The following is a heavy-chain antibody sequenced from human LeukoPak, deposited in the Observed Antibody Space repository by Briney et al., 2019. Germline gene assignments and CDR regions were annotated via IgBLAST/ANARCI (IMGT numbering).Heavy chain of an antibody. Sequence: GASVKVSCKASGYTFTSYYTHWVRQAPGQGLEWMGIINPSGGSTSYAQKFQGRVTMTRDTSTSTVYMELSSLRSEDTAVYYCARVGHLPYDFWSGYYKEYFDYWGQGTLVTVSS. V-gene: IGHV1-46*01. CDR3: ARVGHLPYDFWSGYYKEYFDY. CDR2: INPSGGST. CDR1: GYTFTSYY. J-gene: IGHJ4*02. D-gene: IGHD3-3*01.